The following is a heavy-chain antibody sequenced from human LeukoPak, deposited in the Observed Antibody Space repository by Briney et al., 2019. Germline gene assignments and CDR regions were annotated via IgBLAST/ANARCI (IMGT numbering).Heavy chain of an antibody. CDR3: ARGPIYCSGGSCQKGFDY. CDR2: IYPGDSDT. J-gene: IGHJ4*02. CDR1: GYCFTSYW. D-gene: IGHD2-15*01. V-gene: IGHV5-51*01. Sequence: GESLQISCKVSGYCFTSYWIGWVRQLPGKGLEWMGIIYPGDSDTRYSPSFQGQVTITADKSISTAYLQWSSLKASDTAMYYCARGPIYCSGGSCQKGFDYWGQGSLVTVSS.